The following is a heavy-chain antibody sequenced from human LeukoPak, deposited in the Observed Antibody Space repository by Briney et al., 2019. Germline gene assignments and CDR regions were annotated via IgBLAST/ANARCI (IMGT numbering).Heavy chain of an antibody. CDR2: MNPNSGNT. CDR3: AVDLNYYDSSGYYVQKNWFDP. J-gene: IGHJ5*02. CDR1: GYTFTSYD. Sequence: ASVKVSCKASGYTFTSYDINWVRQATGQGLEWMGWMNPNSGNTGYAQKFQGRVTMTRNTSRSTACTELSSLRSEDTAVYFCAVDLNYYDSSGYYVQKNWFDPWGQGTLVTVSS. V-gene: IGHV1-8*01. D-gene: IGHD3-22*01.